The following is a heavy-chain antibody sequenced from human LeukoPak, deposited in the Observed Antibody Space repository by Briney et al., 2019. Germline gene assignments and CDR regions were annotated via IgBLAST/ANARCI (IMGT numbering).Heavy chain of an antibody. Sequence: GGSLRLSCAASGFTFSSYAMSWVRQAPGKGLEWVGFIRSKAYGGTTEYAASVKGRFTISRDDSKSIAYLQMNSLKTEDTAVYYCTREEDISEWELRFASRYYYMDVWGKGTTVTVSS. CDR1: GFTFSSYA. V-gene: IGHV3-49*04. J-gene: IGHJ6*03. D-gene: IGHD1-26*01. CDR2: IRSKAYGGTT. CDR3: TREEDISEWELRFASRYYYMDV.